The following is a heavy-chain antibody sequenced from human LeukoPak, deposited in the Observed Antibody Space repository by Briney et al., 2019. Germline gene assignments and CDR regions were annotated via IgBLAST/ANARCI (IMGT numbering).Heavy chain of an antibody. Sequence: GRSLRLSCAASGFTFDDYAMHWVRQAPAKGLEWVSGISWNSGSIGYADSVKGRFTISRDNAKNSLYLQMNSLRAEDTALYYCGRVAAAGRVDYWGQGTLVTVSS. J-gene: IGHJ4*02. V-gene: IGHV3-9*01. CDR2: ISWNSGSI. D-gene: IGHD6-13*01. CDR3: GRVAAAGRVDY. CDR1: GFTFDDYA.